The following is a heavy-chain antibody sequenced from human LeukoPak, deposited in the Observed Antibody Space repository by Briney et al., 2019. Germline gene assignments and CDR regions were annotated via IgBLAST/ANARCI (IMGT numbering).Heavy chain of an antibody. D-gene: IGHD6-6*01. CDR2: INPNSGGT. CDR1: GYTFTGYY. J-gene: IGHJ5*02. V-gene: IGHV1-2*02. CDR3: AREQAYSSSSGWFDP. Sequence: ASVKVSCKASGYTFTGYYMHWVRQAPGQGLEWMGWINPNSGGTNYAQKFQGRVTMTRDTSIGTAYMELSRPRSDDTAVYYCAREQAYSSSSGWFDPWGQGTLVTVSS.